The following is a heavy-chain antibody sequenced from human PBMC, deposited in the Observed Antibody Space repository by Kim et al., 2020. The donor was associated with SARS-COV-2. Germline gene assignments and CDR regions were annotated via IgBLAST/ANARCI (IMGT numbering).Heavy chain of an antibody. J-gene: IGHJ4*02. CDR2: INQGGTEK. V-gene: IGHV3-7*01. CDR3: ARTHYGDYV. CDR1: GFTFSTYW. Sequence: GGSLRLSCAASGFTFSTYWMTWVRQAPGKGLEWVANINQGGTEKYYVDSVKGRFTISRDNAKNSLFLDVNSLRVEDTAVYYCARTHYGDYVWGQGILVTV. D-gene: IGHD4-17*01.